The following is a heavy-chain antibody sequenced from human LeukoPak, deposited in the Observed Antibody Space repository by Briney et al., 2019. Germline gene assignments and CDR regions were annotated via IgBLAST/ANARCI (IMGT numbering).Heavy chain of an antibody. CDR3: ARGGGYTDY. CDR2: ISGSGGST. D-gene: IGHD5-24*01. V-gene: IGHV3-23*01. J-gene: IGHJ4*02. CDR1: GFTVSGDH. Sequence: GGSLRLSCEVSGFTVSGDHMSWVRQAPGKGLEWVSGISGSGGSTYYADSVKGRFTISRDNSKDTVYLQMNSLRAEDTAVYYCARGGGYTDYWGQGILVTVSS.